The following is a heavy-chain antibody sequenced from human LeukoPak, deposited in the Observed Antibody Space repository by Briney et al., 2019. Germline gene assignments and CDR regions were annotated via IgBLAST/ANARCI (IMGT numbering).Heavy chain of an antibody. CDR1: GYSFTSYC. V-gene: IGHV5-51*01. D-gene: IGHD1-26*01. Sequence: GESLKISCKVSGYSFTSYCIGWVRQVPGKGPEWMGIIYPGDSGPTYSPSFQGQVTFSVDKSINTASLQWSSLQASDTAMYYCGMSGDRVPLQDDVFDVWGQGTMVTVST. CDR2: IYPGDSGP. J-gene: IGHJ3*01. CDR3: GMSGDRVPLQDDVFDV.